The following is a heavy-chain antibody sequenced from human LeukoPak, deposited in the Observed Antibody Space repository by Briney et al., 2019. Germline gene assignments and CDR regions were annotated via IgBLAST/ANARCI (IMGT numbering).Heavy chain of an antibody. J-gene: IGHJ4*02. V-gene: IGHV3-21*01. CDR3: ARETNYGDYAPDY. D-gene: IGHD4-17*01. CDR2: ISSSSYI. CDR1: GFTFSSSS. Sequence: GGSLRLSCAASGFTFSSSSMNWVRQAPGKGLEWVSSISSSSYIYYSDSVKGPFTISRDNAKNSLYLQMNSLRAEDTPVYYCARETNYGDYAPDYWGQGTLVTVSS.